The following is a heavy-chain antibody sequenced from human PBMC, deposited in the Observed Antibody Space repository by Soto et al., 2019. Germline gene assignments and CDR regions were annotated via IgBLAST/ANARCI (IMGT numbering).Heavy chain of an antibody. V-gene: IGHV4-59*01. Sequence: SETLSLTCTGSGGSIISDYWSWIRHPPGKGLDWMWYVYYSGRTNYNPSLKSRVNISVDTSKNKFYLKLSSVTAADTAVYYCARDLRSIVRRHWFAPWGQATLVTVS. CDR2: VYYSGRT. D-gene: IGHD3-10*01. CDR3: ARDLRSIVRRHWFAP. CDR1: GGSIISDY. J-gene: IGHJ5*02.